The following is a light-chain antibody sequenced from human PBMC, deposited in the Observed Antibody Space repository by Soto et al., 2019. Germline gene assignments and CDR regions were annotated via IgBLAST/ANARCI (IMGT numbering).Light chain of an antibody. J-gene: IGKJ1*01. CDR1: QSVSSY. CDR3: QQRSNWPRK. CDR2: DAS. Sequence: IVLNQSPRTLSLSPVERATLSCRASQSVSSYLAWYQQKPGQAPRLLIYDASNRATGIPARFSGSGSGTDFTLTISSLEPEDFAVYYCQQRSNWPRKFGQGTKVDIK. V-gene: IGKV3-11*01.